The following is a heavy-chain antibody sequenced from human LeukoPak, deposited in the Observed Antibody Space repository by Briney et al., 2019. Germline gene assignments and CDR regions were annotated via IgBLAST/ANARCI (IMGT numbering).Heavy chain of an antibody. Sequence: GASVKVSCKASGYTFSGYYLHWVRQAPGQGLEWMGWINPNSGDTGYAQRFQGRVTMTRDTSIRTIYMEIYTELTGLRFDDTALYYCARWDGYSSSPDYWGQGTLVTVSS. CDR3: ARWDGYSSSPDY. CDR2: INPNSGDT. V-gene: IGHV1-2*02. D-gene: IGHD6-13*01. J-gene: IGHJ4*02. CDR1: GYTFSGYY.